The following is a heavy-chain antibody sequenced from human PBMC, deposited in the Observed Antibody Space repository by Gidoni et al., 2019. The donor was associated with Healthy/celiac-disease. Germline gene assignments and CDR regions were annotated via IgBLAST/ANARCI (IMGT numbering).Heavy chain of an antibody. V-gene: IGHV3-7*01. D-gene: IGHD3-10*01. CDR3: ASGGRYYGMDV. J-gene: IGHJ6*02. Sequence: EVQLVQSGGGSVRPGGSMRLSCTACGFTFSRYWMSWVRQAPGTGLEWVANINQDGSEKYYVDSVKGRFTISRDNAKNSLYLQMNSRRAEDTVVYYCASGGRYYGMDVWGQGTTVTVSS. CDR2: INQDGSEK. CDR1: GFTFSRYW.